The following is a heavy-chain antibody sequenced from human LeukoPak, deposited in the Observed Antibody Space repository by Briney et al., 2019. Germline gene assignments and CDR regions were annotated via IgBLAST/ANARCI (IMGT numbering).Heavy chain of an antibody. CDR3: ARDQSVYFYYGMDV. V-gene: IGHV3-30*04. CDR1: GFTFSKYA. CDR2: ISNDGTNK. Sequence: GGSLRLSCVASGFTFSKYAIHWVRQAPGKGLEWVAVISNDGTNKYYADSVKGRFTISRDNSKNTLDLQTNSLRAEDTAVYYCARDQSVYFYYGMDVWGQGTTVTVSS. J-gene: IGHJ6*02.